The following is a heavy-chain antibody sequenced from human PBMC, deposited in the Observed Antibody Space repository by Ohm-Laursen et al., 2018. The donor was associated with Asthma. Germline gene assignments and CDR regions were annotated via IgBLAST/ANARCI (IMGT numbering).Heavy chain of an antibody. J-gene: IGHJ5*02. CDR1: GYTFSRYS. Sequence: GSLRLSCAASGYTFSRYSIHWVRQVPGKGLEWVASISTASTFIYYADSVRGRFTTSRDNAKNSLYLQMNSLRAEDTAVYYCARDGGIGYCSSTSCYRFWFDPWGQGTLVTVSS. CDR3: ARDGGIGYCSSTSCYRFWFDP. CDR2: ISTASTFI. V-gene: IGHV3-21*01. D-gene: IGHD2-2*01.